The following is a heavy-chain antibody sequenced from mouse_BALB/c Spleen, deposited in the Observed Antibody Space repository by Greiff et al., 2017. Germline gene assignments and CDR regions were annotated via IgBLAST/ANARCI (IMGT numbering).Heavy chain of an antibody. CDR3: ARGYGGFAY. D-gene: IGHD1-1*02. Sequence: EVKLMESGGGLVQPGGSLRLSCATSGFTFTDYYMSWVRQPPGKALEWLGFIRNKANGYTTEYSASVKGRFTISRDNSQSILYLQMNTLRAEDSATYYCARGYGGFAYWGQGTLVTVSA. CDR2: IRNKANGYTT. CDR1: GFTFTDYY. V-gene: IGHV7-3*02. J-gene: IGHJ3*01.